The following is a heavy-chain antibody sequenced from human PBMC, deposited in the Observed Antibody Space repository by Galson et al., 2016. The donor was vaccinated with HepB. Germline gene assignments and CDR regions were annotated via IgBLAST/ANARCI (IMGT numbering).Heavy chain of an antibody. D-gene: IGHD3-22*01. V-gene: IGHV4-59*01. CDR2: VHYSGST. CDR1: TASITNFY. J-gene: IGHJ4*02. CDR3: ARDRSYYDSSFGY. Sequence: SETLPLTCTVSTASITNFYWSWIRQSPGKALEWIGYVHYSGSTNYNPSLKSRVTISLDTSKNQFSLTLRSVTAADTAVYYCARDRSYYDSSFGYWGPGTLVTVSS.